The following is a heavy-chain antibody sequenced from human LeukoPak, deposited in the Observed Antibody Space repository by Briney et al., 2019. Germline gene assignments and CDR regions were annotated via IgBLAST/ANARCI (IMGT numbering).Heavy chain of an antibody. J-gene: IGHJ4*02. CDR1: GGSISYYY. V-gene: IGHV4-59*01. CDR2: IYHSGST. Sequence: SETLSLTCTVSGGSISYYYWSWLRQPPGKGLEWIGYIYHSGSTEYHPSLKSRVTISVDTSKTQFSLKLTSVTTADTAVYYCARGDFGIPFDHWGQGSLVTVYS. D-gene: IGHD3-3*01. CDR3: ARGDFGIPFDH.